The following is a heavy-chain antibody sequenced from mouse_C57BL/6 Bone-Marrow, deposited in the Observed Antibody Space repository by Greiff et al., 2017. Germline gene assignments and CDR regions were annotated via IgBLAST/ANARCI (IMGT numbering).Heavy chain of an antibody. Sequence: VQLQQSGAELVKPGASVKISCKASGYAFSSYWMNWVKQRPGKGLEWIGQIYPGDGDTNYNGKFKGKATLTADTSSSTAYMKLSSLTSEDSAVDFGARRQLRLPWFAYWGKGTLVTVSA. J-gene: IGHJ3*01. V-gene: IGHV1-80*01. D-gene: IGHD3-2*02. CDR3: ARRQLRLPWFAY. CDR2: IYPGDGDT. CDR1: GYAFSSYW.